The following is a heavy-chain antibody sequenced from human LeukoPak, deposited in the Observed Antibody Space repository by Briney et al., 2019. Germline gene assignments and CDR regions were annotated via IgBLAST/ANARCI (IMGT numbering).Heavy chain of an antibody. D-gene: IGHD3-10*01. Sequence: PSETLSLTCTVSGGSVSSGSYYWSWIRQSPGKRLEWIGYISYTGTTNYNPSLRSLVTISVDMSKNQIFLKLNSVTAADTAVYHCASPSGGRYRDDALDIWGQGTMVTVSS. J-gene: IGHJ3*02. CDR3: ASPSGGRYRDDALDI. V-gene: IGHV4-61*01. CDR1: GGSVSSGSYY. CDR2: ISYTGTT.